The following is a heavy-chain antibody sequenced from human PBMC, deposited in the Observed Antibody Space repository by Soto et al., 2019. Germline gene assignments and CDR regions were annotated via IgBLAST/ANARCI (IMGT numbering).Heavy chain of an antibody. CDR1: GYTFTNYY. CDR2: ISANNGNT. D-gene: IGHD3-3*01. V-gene: IGHV1-18*04. J-gene: IGHJ4*02. CDR3: ARGDFSSGPFDY. Sequence: ASVKVSCKASGYTFTNYYIHWVRQAPGQGLEWMGRISANNGNTNYAQKLQGRVTMTRDTSTSTAYMELRSLRSEDTAVYYCARGDFSSGPFDYWGQGTLVTVSS.